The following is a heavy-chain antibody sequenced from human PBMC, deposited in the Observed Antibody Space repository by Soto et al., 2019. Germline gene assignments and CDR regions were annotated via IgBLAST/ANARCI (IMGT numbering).Heavy chain of an antibody. J-gene: IGHJ1*01. Sequence: SETLSLTCAVSGGSISSSNWWSWVRQPPGKGLEWIGEIYHSGSTNYNPSLKSRVTISVDKSKNQFSLKLSSVTAADTAVYYCARTGIVGATKDFQHWGQGTLVTVSS. CDR1: GGSISSSNW. D-gene: IGHD1-26*01. CDR2: IYHSGST. V-gene: IGHV4-4*02. CDR3: ARTGIVGATKDFQH.